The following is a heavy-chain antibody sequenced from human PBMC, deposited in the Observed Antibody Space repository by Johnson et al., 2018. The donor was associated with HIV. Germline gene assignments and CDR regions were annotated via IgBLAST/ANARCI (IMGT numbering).Heavy chain of an antibody. CDR2: IYCAGST. CDR3: AKDEEGYCSGGSCYANAFDI. D-gene: IGHD2-15*01. J-gene: IGHJ3*02. V-gene: IGHV3-66*02. CDR1: GFPLTSNY. Sequence: VQLVESGGVLVQPGGSLRLSCAASGFPLTSNYMSWVRQAPGKGLEWVSFIYCAGSTYYAASVKGRFPISSDNAKTSMSLQMNSLRAEDTAVYYRAKDEEGYCSGGSCYANAFDIWGQGTMVTVSS.